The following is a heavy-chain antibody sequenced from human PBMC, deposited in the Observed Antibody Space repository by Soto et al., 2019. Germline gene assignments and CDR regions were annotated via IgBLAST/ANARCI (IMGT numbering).Heavy chain of an antibody. Sequence: SETLSLTCAVYGGSFSGYYWSWIRQPPGKGLEWIGEINHSGSTNYNPSLKSRVTISVDTSKNQFSLKLSSVTAADTAVYYCAREELNDYGDYSIDYWGQGTLVTVSS. D-gene: IGHD4-17*01. J-gene: IGHJ4*02. CDR3: AREELNDYGDYSIDY. V-gene: IGHV4-34*01. CDR2: INHSGST. CDR1: GGSFSGYY.